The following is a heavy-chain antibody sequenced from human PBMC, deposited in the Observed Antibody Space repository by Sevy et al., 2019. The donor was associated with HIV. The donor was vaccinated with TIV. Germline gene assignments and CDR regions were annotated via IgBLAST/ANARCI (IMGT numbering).Heavy chain of an antibody. D-gene: IGHD6-19*01. J-gene: IGHJ4*02. CDR2: INYSGST. CDR3: AGPILSYNSGWSYYDS. Sequence: SETLSLTCTVSGASISSSGYYWGWIRQPPGKGLEWIASINYSGSTFYNPSLRSRVTISSDTSKNQFSLKLNSVTAADTAIYYCAGPILSYNSGWSYYDSWGQGTVVIVSS. CDR1: GASISSSGYY. V-gene: IGHV4-39*01.